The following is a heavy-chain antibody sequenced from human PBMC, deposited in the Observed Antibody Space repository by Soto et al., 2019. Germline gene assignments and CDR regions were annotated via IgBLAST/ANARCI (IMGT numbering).Heavy chain of an antibody. Sequence: ASVKVSCKASGYTFTRYDINLVRQGTWQRLGGMGWVNPNRGKKGYSQKLKGRVTTTRDTYASTGYTERSGLRSEDTALFFCARLFCSGGSCSTPLLPFDYWGQGTLVTVS. CDR3: ARLFCSGGSCSTPLLPFDY. V-gene: IGHV1-8*03. D-gene: IGHD2-15*01. CDR2: VNPNRGKK. J-gene: IGHJ4*02. CDR1: GYTFTRYD.